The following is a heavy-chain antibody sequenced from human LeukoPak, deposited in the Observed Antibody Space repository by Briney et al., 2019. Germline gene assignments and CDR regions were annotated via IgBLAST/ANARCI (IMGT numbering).Heavy chain of an antibody. J-gene: IGHJ5*02. D-gene: IGHD6-19*01. CDR3: ARVAYSGWGKNWFDH. CDR2: ISSSGSNI. V-gene: IGHV3-21*01. CDR1: GFTFSSYS. Sequence: GGSLRLSCAASGFTFSSYSMNWVRQAPGKGLEWVSSISSSGSNIYYADSVKGRFTISRDNAKNSLYLQMNSLRVEDTAVYYCARVAYSGWGKNWFDHWGQGTLVTVSS.